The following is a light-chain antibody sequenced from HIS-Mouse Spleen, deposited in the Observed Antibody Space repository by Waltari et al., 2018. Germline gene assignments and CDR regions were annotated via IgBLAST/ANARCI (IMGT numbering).Light chain of an antibody. J-gene: IGKJ1*01. CDR2: AAS. CDR3: QQLNSYPPT. CDR1: QGISSY. Sequence: DIPLTQSPSFLSASVVDRVTITCRASQGISSYFAWYQQKPGKAPKLLIYAASTLQSGVPSRFSGSGSGTEFTLTISSLQPEDFATYYCQQLNSYPPTFGQGTKVEIK. V-gene: IGKV1-9*01.